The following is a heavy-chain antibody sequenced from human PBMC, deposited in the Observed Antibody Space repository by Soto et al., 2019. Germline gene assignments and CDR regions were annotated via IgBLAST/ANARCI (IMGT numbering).Heavy chain of an antibody. CDR3: AKAKSGVGPYQRQGFFDF. J-gene: IGHJ4*02. Sequence: QGQLVESGGGVVQPGRSLRLSCAASGFTFSSYGMHWVRQAPGKGLEWVAVVSYDGANTYYIDSVKGRFTVSRDNSKNTVFLQMNSLRAEDTAVYYCAKAKSGVGPYQRQGFFDFWGQGALVTVSS. CDR2: VSYDGANT. D-gene: IGHD1-26*01. V-gene: IGHV3-30*18. CDR1: GFTFSSYG.